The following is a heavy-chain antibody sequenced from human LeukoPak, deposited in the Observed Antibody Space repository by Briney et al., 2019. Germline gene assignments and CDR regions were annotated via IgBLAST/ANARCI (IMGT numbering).Heavy chain of an antibody. CDR1: GGSFSGYY. V-gene: IGHV4-34*01. D-gene: IGHD3-22*01. CDR3: ARSYYYDTRALQY. Sequence: SETLSLTCAVYGGSFSGYYWSWIRQPPGKGLEWVGEINHSGSANYNPSLKSRVTISVDTSKNQFSLKLSSVTAADTAVYYCARSYYYDTRALQYWGQGTLVTVSS. J-gene: IGHJ4*02. CDR2: INHSGSA.